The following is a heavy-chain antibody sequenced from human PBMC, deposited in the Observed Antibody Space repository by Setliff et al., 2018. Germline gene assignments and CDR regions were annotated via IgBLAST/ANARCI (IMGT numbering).Heavy chain of an antibody. D-gene: IGHD2-15*01. CDR1: GFTFSSYG. V-gene: IGHV3-30*02. CDR2: IRYDGSNK. Sequence: PGGSLRLSCAASGFTFSSYGMHWVRQAPGKGLEWVAFIRYDGSNKDYADSVKGRFTISRDNSKSAVYLQMNSLRAEDTAEYYCARGVVVVVAATSNYFDPWGQGTLVTVSS. CDR3: ARGVVVVVAATSNYFDP. J-gene: IGHJ5*02.